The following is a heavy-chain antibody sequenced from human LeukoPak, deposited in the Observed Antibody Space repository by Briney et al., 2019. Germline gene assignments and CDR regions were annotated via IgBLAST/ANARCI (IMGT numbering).Heavy chain of an antibody. V-gene: IGHV4-34*01. J-gene: IGHJ6*03. CDR2: INHSGST. CDR1: GGSFSGYY. Sequence: SETLSLTCAVYGGSFSGYYWSWIRQPPGKGLEWIGEINHSGSTNYNPSLKSRVTISVDTSKNQFSLKLSSVTAADTAVYYCARRLHSGSYYGRGYYYYYYMDVWGKGTTVTISS. CDR3: ARRLHSGSYYGRGYYYYYYMDV. D-gene: IGHD1-26*01.